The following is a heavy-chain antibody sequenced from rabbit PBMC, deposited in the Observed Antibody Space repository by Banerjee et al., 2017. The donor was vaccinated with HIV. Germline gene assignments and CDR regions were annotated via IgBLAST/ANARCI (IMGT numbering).Heavy chain of an antibody. CDR2: IYTGSSGST. Sequence: QSLEESGGDLVKPGASLTLTCKASGIDFSSYYYMCWVRQAPGKGLEWIACIYTGSSGSTYYASWAKGRFTISKTSSTTVTLQMTSLTAADTATYFCARDPGYAGSNLWGQGTLVTVS. J-gene: IGHJ4*01. D-gene: IGHD4-2*01. V-gene: IGHV1S40*01. CDR3: ARDPGYAGSNL. CDR1: GIDFSSYYY.